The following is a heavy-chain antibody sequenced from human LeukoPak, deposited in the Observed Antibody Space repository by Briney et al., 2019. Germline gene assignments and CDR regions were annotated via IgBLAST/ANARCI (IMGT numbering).Heavy chain of an antibody. D-gene: IGHD6-6*01. CDR1: GGSISSGSYY. CDR3: ARVAIAARQGDAFDI. CDR2: IYTSGST. J-gene: IGHJ3*02. Sequence: SETLSLTCTVSGGSISSGSYYWSWIRQPAGKRLEWIGRIYTSGSTNYNPSLKSRVTISVDTSKNQFSLKLSSVTAADTAVYYCARVAIAARQGDAFDIWGQGTMVTVSS. V-gene: IGHV4-61*02.